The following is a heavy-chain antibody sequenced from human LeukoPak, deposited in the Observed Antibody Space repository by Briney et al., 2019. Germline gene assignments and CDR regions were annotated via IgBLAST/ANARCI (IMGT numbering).Heavy chain of an antibody. CDR1: GYTFTSYG. CDR3: ARREVAGRYYYYYMDV. D-gene: IGHD6-19*01. Sequence: ASVEVSCKASGYTFTSYGISWVRQAPGQGLEWMGWISAYNGNTNYAQKLQGRVTMTTDTSTSTAYMELRSLRSDDTAVYYCARREVAGRYYYYYMDVWGKGTTVTVSS. CDR2: ISAYNGNT. J-gene: IGHJ6*03. V-gene: IGHV1-18*01.